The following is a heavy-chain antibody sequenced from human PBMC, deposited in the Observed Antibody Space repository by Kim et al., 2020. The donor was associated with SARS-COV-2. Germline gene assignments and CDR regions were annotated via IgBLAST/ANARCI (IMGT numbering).Heavy chain of an antibody. CDR3: ARDGGGGDWFDP. D-gene: IGHD3-16*01. CDR1: GYTFTSYA. V-gene: IGHV1-3*01. Sequence: ASVKVSCKASGYTFTSYAMHWVRQAPGQRLEWMGWINAGNGNTKYSQKFQGRVTITRDTSASTAYMELSSLRSEDTAVYYCARDGGGGDWFDPWGQGTLVTVSS. CDR2: INAGNGNT. J-gene: IGHJ5*02.